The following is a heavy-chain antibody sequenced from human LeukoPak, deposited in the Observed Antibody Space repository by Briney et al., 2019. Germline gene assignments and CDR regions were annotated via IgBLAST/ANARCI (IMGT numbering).Heavy chain of an antibody. CDR1: GGSISSSSYY. Sequence: PSETLSLTCTVSGGSISSSSYYWGWIRQPPGKGLEWIGSIYYSGSTYYNPSLKSRVTISVDTSKNQFSLKLSSVTAADTAVYYCARLPRITIIGVVIPDLNDYWGQGTLVTVSS. V-gene: IGHV4-39*01. CDR2: IYYSGST. J-gene: IGHJ4*02. CDR3: ARLPRITIIGVVIPDLNDY. D-gene: IGHD3-3*01.